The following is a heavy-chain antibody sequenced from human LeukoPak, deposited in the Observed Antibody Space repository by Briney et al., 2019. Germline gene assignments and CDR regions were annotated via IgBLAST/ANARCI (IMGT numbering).Heavy chain of an antibody. V-gene: IGHV4-59*01. Sequence: SEILFPTCTASGGSISTYYWSWIRQPPGKGLGWSGFFYYGARTNYNPSLKSRVTTSVDTSKNQFSLKLSAVTAADTAVYCCTRDTGTVVDYWGQGTLVTVSS. D-gene: IGHD4-23*01. CDR1: GGSISTYY. CDR2: FYYGART. J-gene: IGHJ4*02. CDR3: TRDTGTVVDY.